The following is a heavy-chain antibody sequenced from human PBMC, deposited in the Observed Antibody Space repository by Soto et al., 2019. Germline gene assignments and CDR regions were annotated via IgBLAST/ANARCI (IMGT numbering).Heavy chain of an antibody. CDR3: ARATYCGGDCYPPYWYFDL. CDR1: GGTFSSYA. Sequence: QVQLVQSGAEVKKPGSSVKVSCKASGGTFSSYAISWVRQAPGQGLEWMGGTIPIFGTANYAQKFQGRVTITADESTSTAYMELSSLRSEDTAVYYCARATYCGGDCYPPYWYFDLWGRGTLVTVSS. D-gene: IGHD2-21*02. J-gene: IGHJ2*01. V-gene: IGHV1-69*01. CDR2: TIPIFGTA.